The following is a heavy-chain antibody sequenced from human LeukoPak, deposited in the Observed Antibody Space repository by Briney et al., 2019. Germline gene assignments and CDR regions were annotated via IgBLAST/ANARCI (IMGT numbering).Heavy chain of an antibody. Sequence: SQTPSLTCTVSGGSISSGSYYWSWIRQPAGKGLEWIGRIYSSGSTNYNPSLESRVTISVDTSKNQFSLKLSSVTAADTAVYYCARVAADSSGLRRFDYWGQGTLVTASS. CDR1: GGSISSGSYY. CDR3: ARVAADSSGLRRFDY. V-gene: IGHV4-61*02. CDR2: IYSSGST. J-gene: IGHJ4*02. D-gene: IGHD3-22*01.